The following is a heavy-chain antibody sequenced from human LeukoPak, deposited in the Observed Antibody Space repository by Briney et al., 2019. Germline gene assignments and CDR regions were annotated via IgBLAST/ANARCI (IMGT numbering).Heavy chain of an antibody. V-gene: IGHV3-11*04. Sequence: GGSLRLSCAASGFTFSDYYMSWIRQAPGKGLEWVSYISSSGSTIYYADSVKGRFTISRDNAKNSLYLQMNSLRAEDTAVYYCARDPSVGRDGYNFYYYGMDVWGQGTTVTVSS. D-gene: IGHD5-24*01. CDR1: GFTFSDYY. CDR3: ARDPSVGRDGYNFYYYGMDV. CDR2: ISSSGSTI. J-gene: IGHJ6*02.